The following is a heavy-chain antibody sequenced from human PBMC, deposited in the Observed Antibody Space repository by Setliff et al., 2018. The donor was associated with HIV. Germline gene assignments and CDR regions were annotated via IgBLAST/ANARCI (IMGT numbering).Heavy chain of an antibody. CDR3: ARGRSRWTYYNYYYMDV. J-gene: IGHJ6*03. D-gene: IGHD6-13*01. Sequence: SETLSLTCSVSGGSINSGSYYWSWIRQPAGRGLEWIGSIYHSGSTYYNPSLKSRVTISVDTSKNQFSLKLSSVTAADTAVYYCARGRSRWTYYNYYYMDVWGKGTTVTVSS. V-gene: IGHV4-39*07. CDR1: GGSINSGSYY. CDR2: IYHSGST.